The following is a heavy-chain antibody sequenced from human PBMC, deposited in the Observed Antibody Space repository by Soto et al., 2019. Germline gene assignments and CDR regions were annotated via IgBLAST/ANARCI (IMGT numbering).Heavy chain of an antibody. CDR2: IYYSGST. D-gene: IGHD6-19*01. J-gene: IGHJ5*02. CDR1: GGSISSCGYY. Sequence: SETLSLTCTVSGGSISSCGYYWSWIRQHPGKGLEWIGDIYYSGSTYYNPSLKSRVTISVDKSKNQFSLKLSSVTAADTAVYYCARGGDLQQWLVGYNWFDPWGQGTLVTVSS. V-gene: IGHV4-31*03. CDR3: ARGGDLQQWLVGYNWFDP.